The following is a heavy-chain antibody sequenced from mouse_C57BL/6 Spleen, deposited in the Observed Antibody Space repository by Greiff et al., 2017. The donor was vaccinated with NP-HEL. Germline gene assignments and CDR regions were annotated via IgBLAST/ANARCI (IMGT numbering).Heavy chain of an antibody. CDR2: INPNNGGT. V-gene: IGHV1-26*01. D-gene: IGHD6-1*01. J-gene: IGHJ3*01. CDR1: GYTFTDYY. CDR3: ARTLASWGGFAY. Sequence: EVQLQQSGPELVKPGASVKISCKASGYTFTDYYMNWVKQSHGKSLEWIGDINPNNGGTSYNQKFKGKATLTVDKSSSTAYMELRSLTSEDSAVYYCARTLASWGGFAYWGQGTLVTVSA.